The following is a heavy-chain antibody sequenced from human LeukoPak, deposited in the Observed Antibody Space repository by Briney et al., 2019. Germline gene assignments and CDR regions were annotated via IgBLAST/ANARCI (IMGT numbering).Heavy chain of an antibody. D-gene: IGHD2-21*02. J-gene: IGHJ6*03. CDR3: ASEGPDIHRKSGRYYYYYYMDV. CDR2: IYYSGST. Sequence: SETLSLTCTVSGGFISSNSYYWGWIRQPPGKGLEWIGSIYYSGSTYYNSSLKSRVTISVDTSKNQFSLKLSSVTAADTAVYYCASEGPDIHRKSGRYYYYYYMDVWGKGTTVTVSS. CDR1: GGFISSNSYY. V-gene: IGHV4-39*07.